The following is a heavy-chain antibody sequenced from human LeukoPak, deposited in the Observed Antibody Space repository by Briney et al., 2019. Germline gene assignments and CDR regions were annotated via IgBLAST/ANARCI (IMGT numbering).Heavy chain of an antibody. CDR2: IRHDGSDK. J-gene: IGHJ4*02. Sequence: GGSLRLSCAASGFTFSSYGMYWVRQPPGKGLEWVAFIRHDGSDKYYGDSVKGRFTISRDNSKGSLYLQMNSLRADDTAVYYCAKDGSWSCTDWGQGTLVRVSS. V-gene: IGHV3-30*02. CDR1: GFTFSSYG. CDR3: AKDGSWSCTD. D-gene: IGHD2-8*02.